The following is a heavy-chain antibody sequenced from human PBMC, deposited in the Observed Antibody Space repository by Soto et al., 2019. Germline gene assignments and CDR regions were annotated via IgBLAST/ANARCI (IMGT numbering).Heavy chain of an antibody. J-gene: IGHJ6*02. V-gene: IGHV3-23*01. Sequence: LRLSCAASGFTFSSYAMSWVRQAPGKGLEWVSAISGSGGSTYYADSVKGRFTISRDNSKNTLYLQMNSLRAEDTAVYYCAKRLGVVAAYYYGMDVWGQAPTVTVSS. CDR3: AKRLGVVAAYYYGMDV. D-gene: IGHD2-15*01. CDR1: GFTFSSYA. CDR2: ISGSGGST.